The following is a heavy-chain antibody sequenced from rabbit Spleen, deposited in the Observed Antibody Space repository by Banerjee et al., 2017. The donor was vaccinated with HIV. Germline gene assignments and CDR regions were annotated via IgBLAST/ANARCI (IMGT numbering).Heavy chain of an antibody. CDR3: ARGPSNGIVAYAITRLDL. J-gene: IGHJ3*01. Sequence: QSLEESGGDLVKPGASLTLTCTASGFSFSSSYYMCWVRQAPGKGLEWIGCIYTDGSGSTAYASWAKGRFTVSKTSATTVTLQMTSLTAADTSTYFCARGPSNGIVAYAITRLDLWGPGTLVTVS. D-gene: IGHD6-1*01. CDR2: IYTDGSGST. CDR1: GFSFSSSYY. V-gene: IGHV1S40*01.